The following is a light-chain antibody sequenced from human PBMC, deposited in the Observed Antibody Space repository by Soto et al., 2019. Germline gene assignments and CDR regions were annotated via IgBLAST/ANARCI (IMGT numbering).Light chain of an antibody. CDR1: QSVRSN. J-gene: IGKJ1*01. Sequence: EIVMTQSPATLSVSPGERATLSCRASQSVRSNLAWYQQKPGQAPRLLIYGASTRATGILARFSGSGSGTEFTLTISSLQSGDFAVYYCQQYNTWPPTFGQGTKVDIK. CDR3: QQYNTWPPT. V-gene: IGKV3-15*01. CDR2: GAS.